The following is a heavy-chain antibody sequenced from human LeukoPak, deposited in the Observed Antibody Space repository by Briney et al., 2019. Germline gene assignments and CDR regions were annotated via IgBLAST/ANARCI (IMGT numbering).Heavy chain of an antibody. CDR2: INKSGGGT. CDR3: AKVTWSSSGSDY. D-gene: IGHD6-19*01. CDR1: GFTFSSYD. Sequence: GGSLRLSCAASGFTFSSYDMSWVRQAPGKGLEWVSGINKSGGGTYYGDSVKGRFTMSRDNSKNTLFLQMNSLRAEDTAVYYCAKVTWSSSGSDYWGQGTLATVSS. J-gene: IGHJ4*02. V-gene: IGHV3-23*01.